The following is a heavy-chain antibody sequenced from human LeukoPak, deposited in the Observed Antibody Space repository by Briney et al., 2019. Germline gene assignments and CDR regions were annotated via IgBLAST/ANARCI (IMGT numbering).Heavy chain of an antibody. CDR3: ARDFGHGGLKTDAFDI. J-gene: IGHJ3*02. D-gene: IGHD4-23*01. CDR2: ISYDGSNK. V-gene: IGHV3-30*04. Sequence: PGRSLRLSCAASGFTFSSYAMHWVRQAPGKGLEWVAVISYDGSNKYYADSVKGRFTISRDNSKNTLYLQMNSLRAEDTAVYYCARDFGHGGLKTDAFDIWGQGTMVTVSS. CDR1: GFTFSSYA.